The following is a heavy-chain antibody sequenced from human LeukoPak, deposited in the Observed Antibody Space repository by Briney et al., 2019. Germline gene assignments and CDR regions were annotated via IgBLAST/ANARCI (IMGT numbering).Heavy chain of an antibody. CDR2: INSDGINT. Sequence: GGSLRLSCAPSGFTFSNYWMPWVREAPGKGLVWVSRINSDGINTSYADSVKGRFTISRDNAKNTLNLQMNSLRAEDTAVYYCARDLGQYYDTSDNWFDPWGQGTLVTVSS. D-gene: IGHD3-22*01. J-gene: IGHJ5*02. CDR3: ARDLGQYYDTSDNWFDP. CDR1: GFTFSNYW. V-gene: IGHV3-74*01.